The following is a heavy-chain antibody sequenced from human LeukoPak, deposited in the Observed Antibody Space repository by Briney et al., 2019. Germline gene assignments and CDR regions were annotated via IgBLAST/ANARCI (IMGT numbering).Heavy chain of an antibody. J-gene: IGHJ5*02. CDR1: GDSVSSNSAA. D-gene: IGHD6-13*01. V-gene: IGHV6-1*01. CDR2: TYYRSKWYN. CDR3: AREAAAGTGWFDP. Sequence: SQTLSLTCAISGDSVSSNSAAWNWIRQSPLRRLEWLGRTYYRSKWYNDYAVSVKSRITINPDTSKNQFSLQLNSVTPEDTAVYYCAREAAAGTGWFDPWGQGTLVTVSS.